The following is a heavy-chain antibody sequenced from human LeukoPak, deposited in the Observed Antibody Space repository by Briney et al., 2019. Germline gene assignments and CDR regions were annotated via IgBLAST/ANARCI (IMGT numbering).Heavy chain of an antibody. J-gene: IGHJ6*03. V-gene: IGHV3-30*19. Sequence: GGSLRLSCAASGFTFSSYGMHWVRQAPGKGLEWVAVISYDGSNKYYADSVKGRFTISRDNSKNTLYLQMNSLRADDTAVYYCARGQRAHVEWYYYMDVWGKGTTVTVSS. CDR1: GFTFSSYG. CDR2: ISYDGSNK. D-gene: IGHD1-26*01. CDR3: ARGQRAHVEWYYYMDV.